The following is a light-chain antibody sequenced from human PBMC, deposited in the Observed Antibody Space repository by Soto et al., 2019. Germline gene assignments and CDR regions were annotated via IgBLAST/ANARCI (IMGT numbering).Light chain of an antibody. CDR1: SSDVGGYNY. Sequence: QSALTQPASVSGSPGQSITISCTGTSSDVGGYNYVSWYQQHPGKAPKLMIYDVSHRPSGVSNRFSGSKSGNTASLTISGLQAEDEADYYCSSYTSSSTYVVFGGGPKLTVL. J-gene: IGLJ2*01. CDR3: SSYTSSSTYVV. CDR2: DVS. V-gene: IGLV2-14*01.